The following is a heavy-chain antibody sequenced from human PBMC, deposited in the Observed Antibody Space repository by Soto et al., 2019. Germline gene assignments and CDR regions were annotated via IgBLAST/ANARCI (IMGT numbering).Heavy chain of an antibody. D-gene: IGHD4-17*01. CDR2: IYYSGST. Sequence: SETLSLTCTVSGGSISSGGDYWNWIRQHPGKGLEWIGYIYYSGSTYYNPSLKSRLTISVDTSKNQFSLKLSSVTAADTAVYYCARGIVETTSRGYYYYNYMDVWGKGTTVTVSS. J-gene: IGHJ6*03. CDR3: ARGIVETTSRGYYYYNYMDV. V-gene: IGHV4-31*03. CDR1: GGSISSGGDY.